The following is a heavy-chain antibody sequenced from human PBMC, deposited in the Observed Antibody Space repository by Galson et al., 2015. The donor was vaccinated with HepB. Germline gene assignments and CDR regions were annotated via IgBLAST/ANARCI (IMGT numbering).Heavy chain of an antibody. J-gene: IGHJ3*02. D-gene: IGHD2-2*01. Sequence: SCKASGYTFTSYGISWVRQAPGPGLEWMGWISAYNGNTNYSQKLQGRVTMTTDTSTSTAYMELRSLRSDDADVYYCARDRSGNIVVVPAAMEDAFDIWGQGTMVTVSS. V-gene: IGHV1-18*01. CDR2: ISAYNGNT. CDR3: ARDRSGNIVVVPAAMEDAFDI. CDR1: GYTFTSYG.